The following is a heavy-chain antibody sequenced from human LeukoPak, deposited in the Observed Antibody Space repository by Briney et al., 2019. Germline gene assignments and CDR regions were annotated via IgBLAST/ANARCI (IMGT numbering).Heavy chain of an antibody. CDR1: GFTFSDYY. J-gene: IGHJ6*02. D-gene: IGHD5-18*01. CDR2: ISSSSSYT. Sequence: PGGSLRLSCAASGFTFSDYYMSWIRQAPEKGLEWVSYISSSSSYTNYADSVKGRFTISRDNAKNSLYLQMNSLRAEDTAVYYCARAGRGYSYGAGLSYYYGMDVWGQGTTVTVSS. V-gene: IGHV3-11*05. CDR3: ARAGRGYSYGAGLSYYYGMDV.